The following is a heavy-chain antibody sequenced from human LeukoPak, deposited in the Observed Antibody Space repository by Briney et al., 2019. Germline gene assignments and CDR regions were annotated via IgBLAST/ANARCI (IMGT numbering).Heavy chain of an antibody. CDR1: GGSFSGYY. Sequence: SETLSLTCAVYGGSFSGYYWTWIRQPPGKGLEWIGEINHSGSTNYNPSLKSRVTISVDTSKNQFSLKLSSVTAADTAVYYCARSGSSIAARRAKRYYFDYWGQGTLVTVSS. D-gene: IGHD6-6*01. CDR3: ARSGSSIAARRAKRYYFDY. V-gene: IGHV4-34*01. CDR2: INHSGST. J-gene: IGHJ4*02.